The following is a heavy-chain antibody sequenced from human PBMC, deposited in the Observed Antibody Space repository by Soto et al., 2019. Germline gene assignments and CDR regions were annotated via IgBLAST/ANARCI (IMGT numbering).Heavy chain of an antibody. CDR1: GGSFSGYY. J-gene: IGHJ3*02. V-gene: IGHV4-34*01. CDR3: ARASSGEVQDAFDI. Sequence: SETLSLTCAVYGGSFSGYYWSWIRQPPGKGLEWIGEINHSGSTNYNPSLKSRVTISVDTSKNQFSLKLSSVTAADTAVYCCARASSGEVQDAFDIWGQGTMVTVSS. D-gene: IGHD6-19*01. CDR2: INHSGST.